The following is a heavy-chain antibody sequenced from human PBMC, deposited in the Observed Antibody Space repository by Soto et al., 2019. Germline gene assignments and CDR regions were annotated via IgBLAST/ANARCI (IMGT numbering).Heavy chain of an antibody. V-gene: IGHV1-18*01. D-gene: IGHD1-26*01. CDR3: ARDGRSLLKYYDFDY. CDR1: GYTFTSYG. Sequence: VSCKASGYTFTSYGISWVRQAPGQGLEWMGWISAYNGNTNYAQKLQGRVTMTTDTSTSTAYMELRSLRSDDTAVYYCARDGRSLLKYYDFDYWGQGTLVTVSS. J-gene: IGHJ4*02. CDR2: ISAYNGNT.